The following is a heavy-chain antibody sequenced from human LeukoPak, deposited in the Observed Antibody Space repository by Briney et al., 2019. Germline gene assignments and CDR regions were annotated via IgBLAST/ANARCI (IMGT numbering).Heavy chain of an antibody. D-gene: IGHD1-1*01. CDR2: TNPDGSDK. J-gene: IGHJ4*02. Sequence: GGSLRLSCAASGFTFSTYWMSWVRQAPGKGLGWVANTNPDGSDKYYADSLKGRFTISRDNAKNSLYLQMNSLTAEDTAMYYCARDRDGKDYWGQGTLVTVSS. V-gene: IGHV3-7*03. CDR3: ARDRDGKDY. CDR1: GFTFSTYW.